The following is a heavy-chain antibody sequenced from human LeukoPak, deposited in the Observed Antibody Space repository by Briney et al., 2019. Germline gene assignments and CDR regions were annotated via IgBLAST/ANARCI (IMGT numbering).Heavy chain of an antibody. J-gene: IGHJ4*02. D-gene: IGHD2-15*01. CDR3: AREGGRGGGFPSSPYYFDF. Sequence: GGSLRLPCAASGFTFSSYAMHWVRQAPGKGLEWVAVISYDGSNKYYADSVKGRFTISRDNSKTTLYLQMNSLRAEDTAVYYCAREGGRGGGFPSSPYYFDFWGQGTLVTVSS. CDR2: ISYDGSNK. CDR1: GFTFSSYA. V-gene: IGHV3-30*04.